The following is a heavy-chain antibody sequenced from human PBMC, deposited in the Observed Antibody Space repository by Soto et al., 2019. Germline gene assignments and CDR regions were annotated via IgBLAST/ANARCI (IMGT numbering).Heavy chain of an antibody. Sequence: QVQLVESGGGLVKPGGSLRLSCAASGFIFSDYHMSWIRQAPGKGLEWVSYISSSSTYTPYADSVKGRFTISRDNAKNSLYLQMNSLRAEDTAVYYCARGPPAAAAGISPPYDYWGQGTLVTVSS. CDR2: ISSSSTYT. J-gene: IGHJ4*02. CDR1: GFIFSDYH. V-gene: IGHV3-11*05. CDR3: ARGPPAAAAGISPPYDY. D-gene: IGHD6-13*01.